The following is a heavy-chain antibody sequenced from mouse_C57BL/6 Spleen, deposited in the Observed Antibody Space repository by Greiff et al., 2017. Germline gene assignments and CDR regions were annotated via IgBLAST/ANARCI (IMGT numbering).Heavy chain of an antibody. CDR2: IYPGNSDT. Sequence: EVHLVESGTVLARPGASVKMSCKTSGYTFTGYWMHWVKQRPGQGLEWIGAIYPGNSDTSYNQKFKGKAKLTAVTSTSTAYMELSSLTNEDSAVYYCTKRSGANWAFSFDYWGQGTTLTVSS. CDR3: TKRSGANWAFSFDY. D-gene: IGHD4-1*01. V-gene: IGHV1-5*01. CDR1: GYTFTGYW. J-gene: IGHJ2*01.